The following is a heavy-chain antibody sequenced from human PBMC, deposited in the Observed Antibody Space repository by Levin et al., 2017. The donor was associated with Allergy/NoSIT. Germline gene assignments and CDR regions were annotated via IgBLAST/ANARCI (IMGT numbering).Heavy chain of an antibody. D-gene: IGHD2-15*01. V-gene: IGHV4-39*07. CDR1: GGSISSSSYY. CDR3: ARDRHRSEWCLDD. Sequence: SETLSLTCTVSGGSISSSSYYWNWIRQPPGQGLEWIGKIYYTGRIYYNPSLESRVTISVDTSKNQFSLQLSSVTAADTAVYYCARDRHRSEWCLDDWGQGTLVTVSS. CDR2: IYYTGRI. J-gene: IGHJ4*02.